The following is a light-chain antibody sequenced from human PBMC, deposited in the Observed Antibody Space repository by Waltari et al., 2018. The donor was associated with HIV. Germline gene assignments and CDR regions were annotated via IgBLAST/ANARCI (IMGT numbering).Light chain of an antibody. CDR1: QSVTKF. CDR3: QQRSSWPST. V-gene: IGKV3-11*01. Sequence: EIVLTQSPATLSFSPGERATLSCRASQSVTKFLAWYHQKPGQAPRLLIYDASNRATGIPARFSGSGSGTDFTLTINSLEPEDFGVYYCQQRSSWPSTFGLGTRLEIK. CDR2: DAS. J-gene: IGKJ5*01.